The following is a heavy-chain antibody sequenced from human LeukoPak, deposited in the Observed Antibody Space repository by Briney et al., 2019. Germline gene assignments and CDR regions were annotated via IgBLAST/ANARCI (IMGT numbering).Heavy chain of an antibody. CDR1: GGSISSGGYY. J-gene: IGHJ4*02. Sequence: SQTLSLTCTVSGGSISSGGYYWSWIRQPPGKGLEWIGYIYHSGGTYYNPSLKSRVTISVDRSKNQFSLKLSSVTAADTAVYYCARGEYYYDSSGYYFGYWGQGTLVTVSS. D-gene: IGHD3-22*01. CDR2: IYHSGGT. V-gene: IGHV4-30-2*01. CDR3: ARGEYYYDSSGYYFGY.